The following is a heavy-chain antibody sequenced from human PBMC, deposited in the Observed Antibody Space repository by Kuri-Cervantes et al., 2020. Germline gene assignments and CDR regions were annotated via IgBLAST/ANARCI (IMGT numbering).Heavy chain of an antibody. D-gene: IGHD5-18*01. V-gene: IGHV4-59*01. CDR2: IYYSGST. Sequence: SETLSLTCTVSGGSISSYYWSWIRQPPGKGLEWIGYIYYSGSTNYNPSLKSRVTISVDTSKSQFSLKLSSVTAADTAVYYCARERVDTAMFGFVLYYYYYMDVWGKGTTVTVSS. CDR1: GGSISSYY. J-gene: IGHJ6*03. CDR3: ARERVDTAMFGFVLYYYYYMDV.